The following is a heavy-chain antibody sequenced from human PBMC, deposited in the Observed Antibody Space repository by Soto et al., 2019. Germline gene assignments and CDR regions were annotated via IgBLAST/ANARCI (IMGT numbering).Heavy chain of an antibody. CDR3: ARTLVIGGYCFDY. D-gene: IGHD3-9*01. CDR1: GGSFSGYY. J-gene: IGHJ4*02. CDR2: INHSGST. V-gene: IGHV4-34*01. Sequence: QVQLQQWGAGLLKPSETLSLTCAVYGGSFSGYYWSWIRQPPGKGLEWIGEINHSGSTNYNPSLKSRVTISVATSKNQFSLKLSSVTAADTAVYYCARTLVIGGYCFDYWGQGTLVTVSS.